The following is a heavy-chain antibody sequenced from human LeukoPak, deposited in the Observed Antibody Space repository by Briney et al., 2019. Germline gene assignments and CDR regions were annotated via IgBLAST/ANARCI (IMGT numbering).Heavy chain of an antibody. D-gene: IGHD2-15*01. J-gene: IGHJ4*02. V-gene: IGHV1-24*01. CDR3: ARDQFLLGYCSGGRGCRRAYYFDY. Sequence: GASVKVSCKVSGYTLTELSMHWVRQAPGKGLEWMGGFDPEDGETIYAQKFQGRVTMTTDTSTSTAYMEVRSLRSDDTAVYYCARDQFLLGYCSGGRGCRRAYYFDYWGQGTLVTVSS. CDR2: FDPEDGET. CDR1: GYTLTELS.